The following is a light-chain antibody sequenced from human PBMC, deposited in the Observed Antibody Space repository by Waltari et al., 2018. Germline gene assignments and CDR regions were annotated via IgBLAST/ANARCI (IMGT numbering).Light chain of an antibody. V-gene: IGLV1-51*01. CDR1: SSNIGNNY. J-gene: IGLJ3*02. CDR3: GTWDSSLWV. Sequence: QSVLTQPPSVSAAPGQKVTISCSGSSSNIGNNYVSWYQQLPGTAPKLLIYDNNKRPSGIPDRFSGSKSGTSATLGITVLQTGDEADYYCGTWDSSLWVFGGGTKLTVL. CDR2: DNN.